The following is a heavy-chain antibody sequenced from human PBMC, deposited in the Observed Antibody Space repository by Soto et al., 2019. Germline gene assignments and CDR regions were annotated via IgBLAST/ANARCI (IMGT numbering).Heavy chain of an antibody. J-gene: IGHJ4*02. Sequence: QITLKESGPTLVKPTQTLTLTCTFSGFSLSSSGLGVGWIRQPPGKALEWLALIYWDDEKRYRPSLKSKLTITKNNSKSQVVLTITNMFPVDTATYYGAHTTGDGSFDSWGQGTLVTVSS. CDR3: AHTTGDGSFDS. CDR2: IYWDDEK. CDR1: GFSLSSSGLG. V-gene: IGHV2-5*02. D-gene: IGHD1-1*01.